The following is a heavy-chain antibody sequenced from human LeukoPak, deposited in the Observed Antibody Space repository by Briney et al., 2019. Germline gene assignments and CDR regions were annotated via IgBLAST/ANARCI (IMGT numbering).Heavy chain of an antibody. D-gene: IGHD6-19*01. CDR2: IYYSGST. Sequence: SETLSLTCTVSGGSISSSSYYWGWIRQPPGKGLEWIGSIYYSGSTYYNPSLKSRVTISVDTSKNQFSLKLSSVTAADTAVYYCARRVKYSSGWYVGYYYYYMDVRGKGTTVTISS. V-gene: IGHV4-39*01. CDR1: GGSISSSSYY. CDR3: ARRVKYSSGWYVGYYYYYMDV. J-gene: IGHJ6*03.